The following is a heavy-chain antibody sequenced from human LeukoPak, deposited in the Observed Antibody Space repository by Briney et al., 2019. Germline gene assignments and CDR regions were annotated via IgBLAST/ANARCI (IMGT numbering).Heavy chain of an antibody. Sequence: PGGSLRLSCAASGFTFSSYEMNWVRQARGKGLEWVSYISNSGSTIYCADSVKGRFTISRDNAKNSLYLQMNSLRAEDTAVYYCARDVRYCSSTSCSYYFDYWGQGTLVTVSS. CDR2: ISNSGSTI. CDR1: GFTFSSYE. J-gene: IGHJ4*02. V-gene: IGHV3-48*03. CDR3: ARDVRYCSSTSCSYYFDY. D-gene: IGHD2-2*01.